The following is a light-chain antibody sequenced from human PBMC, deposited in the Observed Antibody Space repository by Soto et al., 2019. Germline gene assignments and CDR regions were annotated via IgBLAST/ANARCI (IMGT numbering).Light chain of an antibody. CDR3: QQFSSYPLT. CDR1: QTVRNNY. Sequence: VLTQSPGTLSLSPGERATLSCRASQTVRNNYLAWYQQKPGQXPRXLIYDASSRATGIPDRFSGGGSGTDLTLTISRLEPEDFAVYYCQQFSSYPLTFGGGTKVDI. J-gene: IGKJ4*01. CDR2: DAS. V-gene: IGKV3-20*01.